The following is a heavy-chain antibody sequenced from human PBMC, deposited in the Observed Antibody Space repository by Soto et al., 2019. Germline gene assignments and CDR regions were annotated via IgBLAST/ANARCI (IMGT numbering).Heavy chain of an antibody. V-gene: IGHV4-4*02. CDR1: GASISSSNW. D-gene: IGHD3-22*01. CDR3: ARHYYYANHYYYAMDV. Sequence: QVQLQESGPGLVRPSGTLSLTCAVSGASISSSNWWSWVRHPPGKGLEWIGDIYHDGSTNRNPSPKSRATISVDKSKNQFSLRLPSVTAADTAVYYCARHYYYANHYYYAMDVWGQGTTVTVSS. CDR2: IYHDGST. J-gene: IGHJ6*02.